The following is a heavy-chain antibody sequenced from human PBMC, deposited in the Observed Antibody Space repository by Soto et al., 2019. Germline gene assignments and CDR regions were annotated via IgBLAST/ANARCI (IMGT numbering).Heavy chain of an antibody. J-gene: IGHJ4*02. D-gene: IGHD3-3*01. CDR1: GFTFSSYW. CDR3: ARVNYDFWSGPNDY. Sequence: EVQLVESGGGLVQPGGSLRLSCAASGFTFSSYWMQWVRQAPGKGLVWVSRINSDGSSTSYADSVKGRFTISRDTAKNTLYLQMNSLRAEDTAVYYSARVNYDFWSGPNDYWGQGTLVTVSS. V-gene: IGHV3-74*01. CDR2: INSDGSST.